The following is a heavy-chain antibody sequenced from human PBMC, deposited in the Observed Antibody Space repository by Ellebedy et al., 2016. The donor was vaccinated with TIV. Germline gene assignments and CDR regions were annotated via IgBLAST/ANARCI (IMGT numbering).Heavy chain of an antibody. CDR1: GFTFSGSA. Sequence: GESLKISCAASGFTFSGSAMHWVRQASGKGLEWVGRIRSKANSYATAYAASVKGRFTISRDDSKNTAYLQMNSLETEDTAVYYCARDNTSPRSAFDIWGQGTMVTVSS. CDR2: IRSKANSYAT. CDR3: ARDNTSPRSAFDI. D-gene: IGHD2-2*01. V-gene: IGHV3-73*01. J-gene: IGHJ3*02.